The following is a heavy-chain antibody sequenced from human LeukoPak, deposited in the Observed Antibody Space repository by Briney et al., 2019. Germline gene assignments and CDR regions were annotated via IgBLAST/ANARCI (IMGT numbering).Heavy chain of an antibody. D-gene: IGHD5-12*01. Sequence: GESLKISCDGSGYSFSSYWIGWVRQMPGKGLEWMGIIYPGDSDTRYSPTFQGQVTISVDKSISTAYLQWSSLKASDTAMYYCARQVASYWYFDLWGRGTLVTVSS. CDR3: ARQVASYWYFDL. J-gene: IGHJ2*01. V-gene: IGHV5-51*01. CDR1: GYSFSSYW. CDR2: IYPGDSDT.